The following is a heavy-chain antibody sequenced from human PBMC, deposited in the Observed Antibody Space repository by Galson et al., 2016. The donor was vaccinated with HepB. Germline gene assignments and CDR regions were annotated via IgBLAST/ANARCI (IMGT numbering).Heavy chain of an antibody. V-gene: IGHV3-23*01. J-gene: IGHJ1*01. CDR3: ASKAGTRTTRGLDN. CDR2: VSGNGVGT. Sequence: SLRLSCAASGLTFNNYVMHWVRQAPGKGLEWVSAVSGNGVGTYYSSFVKGRFTISRDNSKNALYLQLDSVRADDTAVYYCASKAGTRTTRGLDNWGQGSLVTVSS. D-gene: IGHD1-7*01. CDR1: GLTFNNYV.